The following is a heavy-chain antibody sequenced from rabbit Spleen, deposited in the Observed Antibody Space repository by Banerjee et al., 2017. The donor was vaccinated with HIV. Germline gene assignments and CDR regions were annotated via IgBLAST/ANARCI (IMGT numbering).Heavy chain of an antibody. CDR1: GFSFSSSDY. J-gene: IGHJ6*01. CDR3: ARDTGSSFSTCGMDL. D-gene: IGHD8-1*01. Sequence: QSLEESGGDLVKPGASLTLTCTASGFSFSSSDYMCWVRQAPGKGLEWIGAIYTGRGGTDDANWVNGRFTISSDNAQYTVDLQMNSLTAADTATYFCARDTGSSFSTCGMDLWGPGTLVTVS. V-gene: IGHV1S40*01. CDR2: IYTGRGGT.